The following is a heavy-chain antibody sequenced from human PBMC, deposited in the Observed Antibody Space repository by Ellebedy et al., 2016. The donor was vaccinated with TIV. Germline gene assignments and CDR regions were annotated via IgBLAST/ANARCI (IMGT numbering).Heavy chain of an antibody. CDR2: ISYDGSNK. V-gene: IGHV3-30-3*01. CDR3: ARADWNYRGGYYYYYMDA. Sequence: GESLKISCAASGFTFSSYAMHWVRQAPGKGLEWVAVISYDGSNKYYADSVKGRFTISRDNSKNTLYLQMNSLRAEDTAVYYCARADWNYRGGYYYYYMDAWGKGTTVTVSS. CDR1: GFTFSSYA. D-gene: IGHD1-7*01. J-gene: IGHJ6*03.